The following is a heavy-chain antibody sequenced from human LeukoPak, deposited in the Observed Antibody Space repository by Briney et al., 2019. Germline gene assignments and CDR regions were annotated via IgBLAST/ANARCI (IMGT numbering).Heavy chain of an antibody. D-gene: IGHD3-16*01. J-gene: IGHJ4*01. CDR2: ISGKGQSD. CDR1: GFTFSKYA. V-gene: IGHV3-64D*06. Sequence: GGSLRLSCSASGFTFSKYAMHWVRQAPGKGLEYVSGISGKGQSDFYADSVMGRFTVSRDNTENTLWLQMSSLRVEDTAVYFCVTASPYSGLGDWGHGTLVSVSS. CDR3: VTASPYSGLGD.